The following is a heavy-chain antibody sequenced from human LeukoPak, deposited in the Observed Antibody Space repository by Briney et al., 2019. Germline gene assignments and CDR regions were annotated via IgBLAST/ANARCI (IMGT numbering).Heavy chain of an antibody. Sequence: PGGSLRLSCAASGFTFSSYEMNWVRQAPGKGLEWVSYISSSSSTIYYADSVKGRFTISRDNAKNSLYLQMNSLRAEDTAVYYCARGGRGYDGDYWGQGTLVTVSS. J-gene: IGHJ4*02. CDR2: ISSSSSTI. CDR3: ARGGRGYDGDY. D-gene: IGHD5-12*01. CDR1: GFTFSSYE. V-gene: IGHV3-48*03.